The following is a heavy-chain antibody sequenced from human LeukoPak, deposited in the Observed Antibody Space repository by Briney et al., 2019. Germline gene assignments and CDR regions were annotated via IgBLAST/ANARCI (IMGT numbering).Heavy chain of an antibody. CDR3: ARPYRGGWSGSFDY. D-gene: IGHD2-15*01. J-gene: IGHJ4*02. Sequence: PSETLSLTCTVSGDSISSYYWSWSRQPPGKGLEWIGNIHYSGSTRYNPSLKSRVTVSVDTSRNQLSLRMSSVTAADTAVYYCARPYRGGWSGSFDYWGQGTLVTVSS. CDR2: IHYSGST. V-gene: IGHV4-59*01. CDR1: GDSISSYY.